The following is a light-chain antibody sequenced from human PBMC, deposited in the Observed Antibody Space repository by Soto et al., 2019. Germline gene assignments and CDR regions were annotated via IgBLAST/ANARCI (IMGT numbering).Light chain of an antibody. CDR3: QQYASSVTWT. J-gene: IGKJ1*01. Sequence: EVVLTQSPGTVSLSPGERATLSCRASQSVTANYLAWYQQKPGQAPRLLIYAASNRATGIPDRFSGSGSGTDFALNISRLEPEDFSMYYCQQYASSVTWTFGQGTKVEIK. CDR1: QSVTANY. CDR2: AAS. V-gene: IGKV3-20*01.